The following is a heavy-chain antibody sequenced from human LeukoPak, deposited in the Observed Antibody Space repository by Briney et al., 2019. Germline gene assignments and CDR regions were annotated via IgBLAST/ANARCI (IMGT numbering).Heavy chain of an antibody. V-gene: IGHV3-33*01. CDR1: GFTFSSYG. D-gene: IGHD3-22*01. CDR3: ARDQLVSGFYYPGY. J-gene: IGHJ4*02. Sequence: PGGSLRLSCAASGFTFSSYGMHWVRQAPGKGLEWVAVIWYDGSNKYYADSVKGRFTISRDNSKNTLYLQMNSLRAEDTAVYYCARDQLVSGFYYPGYWGQGTLVTVSS. CDR2: IWYDGSNK.